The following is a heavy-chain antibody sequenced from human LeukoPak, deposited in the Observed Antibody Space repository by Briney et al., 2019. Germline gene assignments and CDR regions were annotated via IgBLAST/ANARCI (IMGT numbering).Heavy chain of an antibody. CDR1: GYTFTGYY. Sequence: ASVKVSCKASGYTFTGYYMHWVRQAPGQGLEWMGWINPNSGGTNYAQKFQGRVTMTRDTSISTAYTELSRLRSDDTAVYYCAREGIAAAGTGSSGFDYWGQGTLVTVSS. V-gene: IGHV1-2*02. D-gene: IGHD6-13*01. CDR3: AREGIAAAGTGSSGFDY. J-gene: IGHJ4*02. CDR2: INPNSGGT.